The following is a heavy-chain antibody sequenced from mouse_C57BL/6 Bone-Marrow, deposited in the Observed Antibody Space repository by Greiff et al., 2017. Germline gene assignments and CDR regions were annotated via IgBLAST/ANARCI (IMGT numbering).Heavy chain of an antibody. J-gene: IGHJ2*01. D-gene: IGHD2-5*01. CDR2: ISDGGSYT. V-gene: IGHV5-4*01. CDR1: GFTFSSYA. CDR3: ARDLAIHYSNRYYFDY. Sequence: EVQRVESGGGLVKPGGSLKLSCAASGFTFSSYAMSWVRQTPEKRLEWVATISDGGSYTYYPDNVKGRFTISRDTAKNNLYLQMSHLKSEDTAMYYWARDLAIHYSNRYYFDYWGQGTTLTVSS.